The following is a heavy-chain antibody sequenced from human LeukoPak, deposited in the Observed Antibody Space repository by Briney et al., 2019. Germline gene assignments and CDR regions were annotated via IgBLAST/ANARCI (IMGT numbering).Heavy chain of an antibody. Sequence: PGRSLRLSCAASGFTFDDYAMHWVRQAPGKGLEWVSAISGSGGSTYYADSVKGRFTISRDNAKNSLYLQMNSLRVEDTAVYYCAKVAKYYYGSETYYFFEHWGQGTPVTASS. J-gene: IGHJ4*02. CDR3: AKVAKYYYGSETYYFFEH. V-gene: IGHV3-9*01. CDR1: GFTFDDYA. D-gene: IGHD3-10*01. CDR2: ISGSGGST.